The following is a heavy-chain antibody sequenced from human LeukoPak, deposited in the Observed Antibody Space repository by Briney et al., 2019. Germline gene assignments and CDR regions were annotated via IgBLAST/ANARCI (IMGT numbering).Heavy chain of an antibody. J-gene: IGHJ4*02. D-gene: IGHD3-10*01. Sequence: GGSLRLSCVAYGINFNTNSMNWVRQAPGKGLEWVSSISSTSTYIDYADSVKGRFTISRDNAKNSLYLQMNSLRSDDTAVYYCARAGPYMVGSIKNSPSATFDYWGQGTLVTVSS. CDR3: ARAGPYMVGSIKNSPSATFDY. V-gene: IGHV3-21*04. CDR1: GINFNTNS. CDR2: ISSTSTYI.